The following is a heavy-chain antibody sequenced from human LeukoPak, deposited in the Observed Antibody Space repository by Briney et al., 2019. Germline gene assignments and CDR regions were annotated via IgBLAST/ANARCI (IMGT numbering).Heavy chain of an antibody. CDR1: GGSISSYY. CDR2: IYYSGST. J-gene: IGHJ3*02. Sequence: SETLSLTYTISGGSISSYYWSWIRQPPGKGLEWIGYIYYSGSTNYNPSLKSRFTISVDTSKNQFSLKLSSVTAADTAVYYCARHCDILTGYSAYAFDIWGQGTMVTVSS. D-gene: IGHD3-9*01. CDR3: ARHCDILTGYSAYAFDI. V-gene: IGHV4-59*08.